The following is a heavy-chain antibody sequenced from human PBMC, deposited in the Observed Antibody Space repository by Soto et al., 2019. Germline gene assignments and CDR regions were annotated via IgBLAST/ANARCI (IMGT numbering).Heavy chain of an antibody. J-gene: IGHJ5*02. Sequence: QVQLVQSGAEVKKPGASVKVSCKASGYTFTSYDINWVRQATGQGLEWMGWMNPNSGNTGYAQKFQGSVTMTRNTSISTAYMELSSLRSEDTAVYYCARTGRIAGSGWYNWFDPWGQGTLVTVSS. CDR2: MNPNSGNT. D-gene: IGHD6-19*01. CDR1: GYTFTSYD. CDR3: ARTGRIAGSGWYNWFDP. V-gene: IGHV1-8*01.